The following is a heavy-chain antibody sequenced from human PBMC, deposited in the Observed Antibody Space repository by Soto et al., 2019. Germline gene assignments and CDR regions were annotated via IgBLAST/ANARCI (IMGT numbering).Heavy chain of an antibody. J-gene: IGHJ4*02. V-gene: IGHV4-59*01. CDR2: IYYSGST. D-gene: IGHD3-22*01. Sequence: PSETLSLTCTVSGGSISSYYWSWIRQPPGKGLEWIGYIYYSGSTNYNPSLKSRVTITVDTSKNQFYLKLNSVTAADTAVYYCARSYDSSGYYFDYWGQGTLVTVSS. CDR1: GGSISSYY. CDR3: ARSYDSSGYYFDY.